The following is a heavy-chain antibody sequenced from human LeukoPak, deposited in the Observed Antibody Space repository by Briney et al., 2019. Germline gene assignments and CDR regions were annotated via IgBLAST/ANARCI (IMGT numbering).Heavy chain of an antibody. V-gene: IGHV3-21*01. CDR2: ISSSSSYI. D-gene: IGHD2-2*01. CDR1: GFTFSSYS. J-gene: IGHJ5*02. Sequence: GGSLRLSCAASGFTFSSYSMNWVRQAPGKGLEWVTSISSSSSYIYYADSVKGRFTISRDNAKNSLYLQMNSLRAEDTAVYYCARDVGSTSCYDLWGQGTLVTVSS. CDR3: ARDVGSTSCYDL.